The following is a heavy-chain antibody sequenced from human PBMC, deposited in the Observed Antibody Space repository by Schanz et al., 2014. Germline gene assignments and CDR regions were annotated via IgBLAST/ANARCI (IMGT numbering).Heavy chain of an antibody. J-gene: IGHJ5*02. V-gene: IGHV1-18*01. D-gene: IGHD5-12*01. CDR2: ITAYNGDT. Sequence: QVQLVQSGAEVKKPGASVKVSCKASGYTFTSHGISWVRQAPGQGLEWMGWITAYNGDTNYAQKFQGRVTFTADKSTSTAYMELSSLKSEDTAVYYCARGPLGTSPWGQGTLVTVSS. CDR3: ARGPLGTSP. CDR1: GYTFTSHG.